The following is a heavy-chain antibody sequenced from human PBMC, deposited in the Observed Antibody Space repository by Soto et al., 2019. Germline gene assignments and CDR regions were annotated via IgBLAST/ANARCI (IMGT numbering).Heavy chain of an antibody. V-gene: IGHV3-9*01. CDR1: GFTFDDYA. CDR2: VSWNSGSV. D-gene: IGHD7-27*01. CDR3: TKETQANLGTGGFDF. Sequence: GGSLRLSCAASGFTFDDYAMHWVRQAPGKGLEWVSGVSWNSGSVNDADSVKGRFTISRDNAKNSLYLQIDSLRTEDTALYYCTKETQANLGTGGFDFWGQGTLVTVSS. J-gene: IGHJ4*02.